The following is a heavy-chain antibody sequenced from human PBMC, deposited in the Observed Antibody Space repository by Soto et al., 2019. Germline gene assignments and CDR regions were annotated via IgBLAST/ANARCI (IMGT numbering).Heavy chain of an antibody. CDR2: IIPIFGTA. J-gene: IGHJ4*02. Sequence: GASVKVSCKASGGTFSSYAISWVRQAPGQGLEWMGGIIPIFGTANYAQKFQGRVTITAYESTGTAYMELSSLRSEDTAVYYCARHYYDSSGYQPYYFDYWGQGTLVTVSS. CDR1: GGTFSSYA. D-gene: IGHD3-22*01. V-gene: IGHV1-69*13. CDR3: ARHYYDSSGYQPYYFDY.